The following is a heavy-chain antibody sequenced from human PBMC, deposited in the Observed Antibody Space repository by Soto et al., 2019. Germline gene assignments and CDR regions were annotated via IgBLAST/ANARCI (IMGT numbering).Heavy chain of an antibody. CDR1: GYTFTTYY. V-gene: IGHV1-46*01. CDR2: INPSGGST. D-gene: IGHD5-18*01. CDR3: ARRAYNYANMDV. J-gene: IGHJ6*02. Sequence: QVQMVQSGAEVKKPGASVKGSCETSGYTFTTYYMHWERRDPGQGREWMGMINPSGGSTSYAQKCQGRVTMTRDTSTRTIYMELSSLRRDDTAIYDCARRAYNYANMDVWGQGTTVTVSS.